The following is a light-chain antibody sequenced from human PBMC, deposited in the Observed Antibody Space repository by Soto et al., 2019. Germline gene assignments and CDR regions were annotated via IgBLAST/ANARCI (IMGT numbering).Light chain of an antibody. CDR2: EES. V-gene: IGKV1-9*01. CDR3: QQVKTYPRT. Sequence: DTRFTQSLSFLSASVGDTVTIPCRPSQAVPNNMAWYQQKPGKPPKLLIYEESTLHSGVPSRFSGRKSGTQFTLTIDSLQPEDFATYYCQQVKTYPRTFGGGTKVDIK. J-gene: IGKJ4*01. CDR1: QAVPNN.